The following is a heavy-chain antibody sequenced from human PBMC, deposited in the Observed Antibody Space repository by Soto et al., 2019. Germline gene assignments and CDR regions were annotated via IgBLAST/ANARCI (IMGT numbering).Heavy chain of an antibody. CDR2: IIPIFGTA. V-gene: IGHV1-69*12. Sequence: QVQLVQSGAEVKKPGSSVKVSCKASGGTFSSYAISWVRQAPGQGLEWMGGIIPIFGTANYAQKFQGRVKITADEATRTAYMELRSLGSEDTAVYYCARGIEYSSSSWDYYYGMDVWGQGTTVTVSS. CDR3: ARGIEYSSSSWDYYYGMDV. D-gene: IGHD6-6*01. CDR1: GGTFSSYA. J-gene: IGHJ6*02.